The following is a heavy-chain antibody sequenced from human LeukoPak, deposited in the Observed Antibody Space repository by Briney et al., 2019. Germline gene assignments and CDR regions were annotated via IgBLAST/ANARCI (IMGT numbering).Heavy chain of an antibody. CDR1: GFTVSSNY. CDR3: ARFNYYDSSGYWAFDY. J-gene: IGHJ4*02. D-gene: IGHD3-22*01. CDR2: IYNGGST. Sequence: GGSLRLSCAASGFTVSSNYMSWVRQAPGKGLEWVSVIYNGGSTYYADSVKGRFTISRHNSKNTLYLQMNSLRAEDTAVYYCARFNYYDSSGYWAFDYWGQGTLVTVSS. V-gene: IGHV3-53*04.